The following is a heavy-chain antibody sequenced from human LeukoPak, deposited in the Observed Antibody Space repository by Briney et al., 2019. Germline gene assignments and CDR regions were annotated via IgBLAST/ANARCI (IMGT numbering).Heavy chain of an antibody. Sequence: GGSLRLSCAASGFTFSNAWMSWVRQAPGKGLEWVGRIKSKTDGGTTDYAAPVKGRFTISRDDSKNTAYLQMNSLKTEDTAVYYCTSKLEYDSSGYYFVYFDYWGQGTLVTVSS. V-gene: IGHV3-15*01. D-gene: IGHD3-22*01. CDR3: TSKLEYDSSGYYFVYFDY. CDR1: GFTFSNAW. CDR2: IKSKTDGGTT. J-gene: IGHJ4*02.